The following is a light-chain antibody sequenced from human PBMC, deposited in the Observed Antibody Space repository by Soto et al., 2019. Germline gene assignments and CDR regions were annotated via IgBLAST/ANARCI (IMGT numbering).Light chain of an antibody. V-gene: IGLV2-14*01. CDR2: EIH. CDR1: NSDIGSYNY. J-gene: IGLJ2*01. Sequence: QSALTQPASVSGSPGQSITISCTRTNSDIGSYNYVSWYQQHPGKAPKLLTYEIHNRPSGVSNRFSGSKSGNTASLTISGLQAEDEAYYYCNSYTSSSTLIFGGGTKLTVL. CDR3: NSYTSSSTLI.